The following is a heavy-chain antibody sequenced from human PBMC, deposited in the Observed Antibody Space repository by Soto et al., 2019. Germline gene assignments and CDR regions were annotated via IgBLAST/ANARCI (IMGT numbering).Heavy chain of an antibody. CDR2: IDWDYDK. J-gene: IGHJ5*02. CDR3: ARMGGSGYYLNDWFDP. CDR1: GFSLSTSGMC. Sequence: SGPTLVNPTQTLTLTCTFSGFSLSTSGMCVSWIRQPPGKALEWLALIDWDYDKYYSTSLKTRLTISKDTSKNQVVLTMTNMDPVDTATYYCARMGGSGYYLNDWFDPWGQGTLVTVS. D-gene: IGHD3-22*01. V-gene: IGHV2-70*01.